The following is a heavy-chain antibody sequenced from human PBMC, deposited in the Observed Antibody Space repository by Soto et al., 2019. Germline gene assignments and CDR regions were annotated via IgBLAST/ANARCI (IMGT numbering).Heavy chain of an antibody. CDR1: GFTFSSYG. J-gene: IGHJ3*02. CDR3: ARGLLIVDTAMETGAFDI. V-gene: IGHV3-33*01. Sequence: QVQLVESGGGVVQPGRSLRLSCAASGFTFSSYGMHWVRQAPGKGLEWVAVIWYDGSNKYYADSVKGRFTISRDNSKNTLYLQMNSLRAEDTAVYYCARGLLIVDTAMETGAFDIWGQGTMVTVSS. D-gene: IGHD5-18*01. CDR2: IWYDGSNK.